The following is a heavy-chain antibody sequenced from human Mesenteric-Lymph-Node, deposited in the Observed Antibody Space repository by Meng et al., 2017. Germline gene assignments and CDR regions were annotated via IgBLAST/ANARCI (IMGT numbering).Heavy chain of an antibody. V-gene: IGHV4-59*02. CDR2: IYNTGST. CDR3: ARGPPGDY. J-gene: IGHJ4*02. CDR1: GASVSSDY. Sequence: QVQLQESGPGLVKPSETLSLTCTVSGASVSSDYWSWIRQPPGKGPEWIAYIYNTGSTNYNPSLKTRVTISVDTSKNQFFLKLTSVTAADTAVYYCARGPPGDYWGPGTLVTVSS.